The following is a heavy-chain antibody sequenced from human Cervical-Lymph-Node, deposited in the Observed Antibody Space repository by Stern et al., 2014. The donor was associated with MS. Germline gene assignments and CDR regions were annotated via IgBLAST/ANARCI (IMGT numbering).Heavy chain of an antibody. V-gene: IGHV4-31*01. D-gene: IGHD6-13*01. CDR3: ARGQQRVWNFDY. J-gene: IGHJ4*02. CDR1: GGSISSGGYY. Sequence: QVQLQESGPGLVKPSQTLSLTCTVSGGSISSGGYYWSWIRHPPGKGLAGIGYIHYSGSTYYNPSLKSLITLSVEPSNNHFLLNLSSVTAADTAVYYCARGQQRVWNFDYGGQGTRVTVAS. CDR2: IHYSGST.